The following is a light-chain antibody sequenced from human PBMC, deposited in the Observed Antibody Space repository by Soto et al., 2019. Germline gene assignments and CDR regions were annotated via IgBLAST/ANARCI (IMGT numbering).Light chain of an antibody. J-gene: IGLJ1*01. CDR2: DVS. Sequence: QSVLTQPASVSWSPGQSITISCTGTSSDVGGYNYVSWYQHHPGKAPKLMIYDVSNRPSGVSNRFSGSKSGNTASLSISGRQPEDEADCYCSSYRTSNTRQIVCGTGTKVTVL. V-gene: IGLV2-14*03. CDR1: SSDVGGYNY. CDR3: SSYRTSNTRQIV.